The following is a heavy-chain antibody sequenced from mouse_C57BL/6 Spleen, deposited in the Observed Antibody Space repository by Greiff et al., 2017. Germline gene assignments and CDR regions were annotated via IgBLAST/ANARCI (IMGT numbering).Heavy chain of an antibody. CDR3: ARLGGLPHYYAMDY. D-gene: IGHD2-4*01. J-gene: IGHJ4*01. V-gene: IGHV1-18*01. Sequence: EVQLQQSGPELVKPGASVKIPCKASGYTFTDYNMDWVKQSHGKSLEWIGDINPNNGGTIYNQKFKGKATLTVDKSSSTAYMELRSLTSEDTAVYYCARLGGLPHYYAMDYWGQGTSVTVSS. CDR1: GYTFTDYN. CDR2: INPNNGGT.